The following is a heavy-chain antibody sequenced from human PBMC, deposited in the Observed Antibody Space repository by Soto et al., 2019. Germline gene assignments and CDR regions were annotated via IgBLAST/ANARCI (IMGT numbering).Heavy chain of an antibody. Sequence: SETLSLTCSVSGDSIDDYYWSWIRQPPGKGLQWIGYIYHTGSATYNPSLKSRVSISVDMSKNQFSLNLRSVTVADTALYFCARTNGLYGDPLILDSFDSWGRRPMFTVS. J-gene: IGHJ3*02. CDR1: GDSIDDYY. CDR2: IYHTGSA. D-gene: IGHD1-1*01. V-gene: IGHV4-59*01. CDR3: ARTNGLYGDPLILDSFDS.